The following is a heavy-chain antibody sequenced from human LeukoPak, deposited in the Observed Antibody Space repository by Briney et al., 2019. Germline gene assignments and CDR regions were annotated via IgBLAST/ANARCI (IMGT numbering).Heavy chain of an antibody. V-gene: IGHV3-23*01. CDR3: AKGAYYYGSGSYFTYEDYFDY. Sequence: GGSLRLSCAASGFTFSSYAMSWVRQAPGKGLEWVSAISGSGGSTYYADSVEGRFTISRDNSKNTLYLQMNSLRAEDTAVYYCAKGAYYYGSGSYFTYEDYFDYWGQGTLVTVSS. CDR1: GFTFSSYA. D-gene: IGHD3-10*01. CDR2: ISGSGGST. J-gene: IGHJ4*02.